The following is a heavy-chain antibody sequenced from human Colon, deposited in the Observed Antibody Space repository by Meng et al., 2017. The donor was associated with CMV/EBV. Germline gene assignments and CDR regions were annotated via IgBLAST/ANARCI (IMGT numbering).Heavy chain of an antibody. CDR3: ALRGSAAGTFQH. Sequence: PLKEAGQGLVKTSEALSLTCTVSGGSISSYCWSWIRQPPGKGLEWIGYMCDSGDTNYNPSLRSRVTISGDTSKNQFSLKLNSVTAADTAVYYCALRGSAAGTFQHWGQGTLVTVSS. CDR2: MCDSGDT. V-gene: IGHV4-59*01. J-gene: IGHJ1*01. D-gene: IGHD6-13*01. CDR1: GGSISSYC.